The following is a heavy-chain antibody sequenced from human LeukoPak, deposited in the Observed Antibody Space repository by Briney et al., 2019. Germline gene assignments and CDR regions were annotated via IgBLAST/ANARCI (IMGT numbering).Heavy chain of an antibody. CDR1: GFTFSTYD. CDR3: ARDLGEMAVGFGY. D-gene: IGHD5-24*01. Sequence: PGGSLRLSCAASGFTFSTYDMNWVRQAPGRGLEWVTSISSGSPTTHYADSVKGRFTIARDNAKNSLYLQMNSLRAEDTAVYYCARDLGEMAVGFGYWGQGTLVTVSS. J-gene: IGHJ4*02. CDR2: ISSGSPTT. V-gene: IGHV3-48*04.